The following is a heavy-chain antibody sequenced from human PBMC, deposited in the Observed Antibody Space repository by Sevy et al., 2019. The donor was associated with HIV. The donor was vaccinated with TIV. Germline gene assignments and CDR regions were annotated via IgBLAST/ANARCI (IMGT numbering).Heavy chain of an antibody. D-gene: IGHD5-18*01. V-gene: IGHV3-30-3*01. Sequence: GGSLRLSCAASGFTFSSYAMHWVRQAPGKGLEWVAVISYDGSNKYYADSVKGRFTISRDNSKNMLYLQMNSLRAEDTAVYYCARDFSPSYGYDYWGQGTLVTVSS. J-gene: IGHJ4*02. CDR1: GFTFSSYA. CDR2: ISYDGSNK. CDR3: ARDFSPSYGYDY.